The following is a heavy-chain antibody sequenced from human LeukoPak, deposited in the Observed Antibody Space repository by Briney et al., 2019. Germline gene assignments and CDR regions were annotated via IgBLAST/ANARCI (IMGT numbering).Heavy chain of an antibody. CDR1: GGTFSSYA. CDR2: IIPIFGTA. J-gene: IGHJ4*02. Sequence: ASVKVSCKASGGTFSSYAISWVRQAPGQGLVWMGGIIPIFGTANYAQKFQGRVTITTDESTSTAYMELSSLRSEDTAVYYCAREPCGGDCSSLDPPFDYWGQGTLVTVSS. V-gene: IGHV1-69*05. D-gene: IGHD2-21*02. CDR3: AREPCGGDCSSLDPPFDY.